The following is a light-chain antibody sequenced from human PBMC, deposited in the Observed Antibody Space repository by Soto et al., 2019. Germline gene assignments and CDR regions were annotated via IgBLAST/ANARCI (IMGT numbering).Light chain of an antibody. J-gene: IGKJ4*01. Sequence: EIVLTQSPATLSLSPGERATLSCRASQSVSSSYLAWYQHKPGQAPRLLIYGASNRATGIPDRFSGSGSGTDFTLTISRLEPEDFAVYYCQHYGGSSTFGGGTKVEIK. CDR3: QHYGGSST. V-gene: IGKV3-20*01. CDR1: QSVSSSY. CDR2: GAS.